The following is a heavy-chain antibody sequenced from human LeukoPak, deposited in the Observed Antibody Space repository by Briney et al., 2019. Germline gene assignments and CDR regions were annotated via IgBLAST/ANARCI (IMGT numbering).Heavy chain of an antibody. Sequence: SETLSLTCTVSGGSISSYYWSWIRQPAGKGLEWIGSIYHSGSTYYNPSLKSRVTISVDTSKNQFSLKLSSVTAADTAVYYCARHKGKRGTGFDYWGQGTLVTVSS. D-gene: IGHD1-1*01. V-gene: IGHV4-4*07. CDR1: GGSISSYY. CDR3: ARHKGKRGTGFDY. CDR2: IYHSGST. J-gene: IGHJ4*02.